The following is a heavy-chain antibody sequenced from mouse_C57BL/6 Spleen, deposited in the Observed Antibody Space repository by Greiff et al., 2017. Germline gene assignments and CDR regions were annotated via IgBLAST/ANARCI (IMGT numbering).Heavy chain of an antibody. CDR3: ARRVDSSGPWFAY. Sequence: EVQLQQSGPELVKPGASVKIPCKASGYTFTDYNMDWVKQSHGKSLEWIGDINPNNGGTIYNQKIKGKDTLTVDKSSSTAYMELRSLTSEDTAVYYCARRVDSSGPWFAYWGQGTLVTVSA. J-gene: IGHJ3*01. D-gene: IGHD3-2*02. V-gene: IGHV1-18*01. CDR1: GYTFTDYN. CDR2: INPNNGGT.